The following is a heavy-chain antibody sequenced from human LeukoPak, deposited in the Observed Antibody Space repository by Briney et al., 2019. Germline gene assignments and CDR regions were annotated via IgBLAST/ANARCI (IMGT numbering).Heavy chain of an antibody. V-gene: IGHV1-69*02. Sequence: GSSVKVSCKASGGTFSSYTISWVRQAPGQGLEWMGRIIPILGIANYAQKFQGRVTITADKSTSTAYMELSSLRSEDTAVYYCASHSSSSGNWFDPWGQGTLVTASS. CDR1: GGTFSSYT. CDR3: ASHSSSSGNWFDP. CDR2: IIPILGIA. D-gene: IGHD6-6*01. J-gene: IGHJ5*02.